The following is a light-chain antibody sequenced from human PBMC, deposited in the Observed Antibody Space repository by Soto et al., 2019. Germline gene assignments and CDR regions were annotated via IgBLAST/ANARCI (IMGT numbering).Light chain of an antibody. CDR1: QSISTY. Sequence: DIQMTQSPSSLSASVGDRVTITCRASQSISTYLSWYQQKPGKAPNLLIYGASTLQSGVPSRFSGSGSGTDFILTITSLHPEDFATYYCQQSYSPLFTFGPGTKVYIK. V-gene: IGKV1-39*01. CDR3: QQSYSPLFT. J-gene: IGKJ3*01. CDR2: GAS.